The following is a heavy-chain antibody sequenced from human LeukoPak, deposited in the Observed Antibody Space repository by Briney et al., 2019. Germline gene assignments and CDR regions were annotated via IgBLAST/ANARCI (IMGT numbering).Heavy chain of an antibody. J-gene: IGHJ4*02. Sequence: GGSLGLSXAASGFTFSDYYMSWIRQAPGKGLEWVSYISSSGSTIYYADSVKGRFTISRDNAKNSLYLQMNSLRAEDTAVYYCARDRDVRHYYFDYWGQGTLVTVSS. CDR1: GFTFSDYY. CDR2: ISSSGSTI. CDR3: ARDRDVRHYYFDY. V-gene: IGHV3-11*04. D-gene: IGHD3-16*01.